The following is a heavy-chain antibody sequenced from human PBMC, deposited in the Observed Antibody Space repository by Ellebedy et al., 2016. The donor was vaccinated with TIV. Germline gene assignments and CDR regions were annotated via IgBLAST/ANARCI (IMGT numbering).Heavy chain of an antibody. J-gene: IGHJ4*02. D-gene: IGHD3-9*01. V-gene: IGHV3-74*01. CDR2: INTDGSST. CDR3: TRESFRYFDWDL. Sequence: PGGSLRLSCAASGFTLSGYWMHWVRQVPGKGLMWVSRINTDGSSTSYSDSVEGRFTITRDNAKKTLYLEMSRLRPEDTAVYYCTRESFRYFDWDLWGQGTLVTVSS. CDR1: GFTLSGYW.